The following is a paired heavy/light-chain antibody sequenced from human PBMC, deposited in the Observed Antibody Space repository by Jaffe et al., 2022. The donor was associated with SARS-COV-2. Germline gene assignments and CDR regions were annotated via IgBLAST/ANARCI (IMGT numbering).Heavy chain of an antibody. J-gene: IGHJ4*01. CDR2: IDYTGTT. CDR1: GASITTGDYN. Sequence: VQLQESGPGLVKPSQTLSLTCAVSGASITTGDYNWSWIRQSPGKGPEWIGFIDYTGTTSYNPSLESRVSISLDTSTNQFSLRMTTVTAEDTAVYYCATSVDHDYYDYYFDFWARGTLVTVSS. D-gene: IGHD4-17*01. V-gene: IGHV4-30-4*01. CDR3: ATSVDHDYYDYYFDF.
Light chain of an antibody. CDR1: SSNIGAGYD. CDR2: GNI. J-gene: IGLJ1*01. Sequence: QSVLTQPPSVSGAPGQRVTISCTGSSSNIGAGYDVSWYQQFPGTAPKLVIYGNINRPSGVPDRFSGSKSGTSASLAITGLQAEDEADYYCQSYDGSQVVFGTGTGVTVL. CDR3: QSYDGSQVV. V-gene: IGLV1-40*01.